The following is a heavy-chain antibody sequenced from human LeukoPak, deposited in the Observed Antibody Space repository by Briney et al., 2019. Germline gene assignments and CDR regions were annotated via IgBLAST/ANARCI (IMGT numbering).Heavy chain of an antibody. D-gene: IGHD3-10*01. CDR1: GGSISSGDYY. V-gene: IGHV4-30-4*01. Sequence: PSETLSLTCTVSGGSISSGDYYRSWIRQPPGKGLDGTGYIYYSGSTYYNPSLKSRVTISVDTSKNQFSLKLSSVTAADTAVYYCARGAGEWFGENPYFDYWGQGTLVTVSS. CDR3: ARGAGEWFGENPYFDY. J-gene: IGHJ4*02. CDR2: IYYSGST.